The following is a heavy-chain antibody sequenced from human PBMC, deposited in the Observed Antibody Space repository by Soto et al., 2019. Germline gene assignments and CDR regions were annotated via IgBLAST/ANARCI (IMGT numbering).Heavy chain of an antibody. J-gene: IGHJ5*02. V-gene: IGHV3-48*02. D-gene: IGHD3-16*01. CDR3: AREMGACSDSSCYPGPYDS. Sequence: VHLVESGGGLVQPGGSLRLSCAASGFTFTSYSMNWVRQAPGQGREWVSYITSKSTTIKYADSGKGRFTVSRDNAKNSLYLQLNSLRDEDTAVYYCAREMGACSDSSCYPGPYDSWGQGTLVTVSS. CDR1: GFTFTSYS. CDR2: ITSKSTTI.